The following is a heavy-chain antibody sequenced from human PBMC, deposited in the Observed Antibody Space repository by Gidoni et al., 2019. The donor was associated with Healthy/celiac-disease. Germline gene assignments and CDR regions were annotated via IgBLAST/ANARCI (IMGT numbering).Heavy chain of an antibody. J-gene: IGHJ4*02. CDR2: IIPIFGTA. Sequence: QVQLVQSGAEVKKPGSSVKVSCKASGGPFSSYAISWVRQAPGQGLEWMGGIIPIFGTANYAQKFQGRVTITADKSTSTAYMELSSLRSEETAVYYCAREHSSSSGWDYWGQGTLVTVSS. D-gene: IGHD6-13*01. V-gene: IGHV1-69*06. CDR3: AREHSSSSGWDY. CDR1: GGPFSSYA.